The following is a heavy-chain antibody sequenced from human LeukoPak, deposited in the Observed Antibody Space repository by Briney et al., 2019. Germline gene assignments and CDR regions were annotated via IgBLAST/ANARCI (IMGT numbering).Heavy chain of an antibody. CDR3: ERVGRYDSSGYYVF. D-gene: IGHD3-22*01. CDR2: ISAYNGNT. V-gene: IGHV1-18*01. CDR1: GYTFTSYG. Sequence: GASVKVSCKASGYTFTSYGISWVRQAPGQGLEWMGWISAYNGNTNYAQKLQGRVTMTTDTSTSTAYMELRSLRSDDTAVYYCERVGRYDSSGYYVFWGQGTLVTVSS. J-gene: IGHJ4*02.